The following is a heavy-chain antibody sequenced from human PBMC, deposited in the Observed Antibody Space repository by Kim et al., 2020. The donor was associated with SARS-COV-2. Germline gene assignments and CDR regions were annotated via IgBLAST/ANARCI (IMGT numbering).Heavy chain of an antibody. V-gene: IGHV1-2*06. CDR1: GYTFTGYY. CDR3: ARLRIAVAGGWFDP. D-gene: IGHD6-19*01. J-gene: IGHJ5*02. Sequence: ASVKVSCKASGYTFTGYYMHWVRQAPGQGLEWMGRINPNSGGTNYAQKFQGRVTMTRDTSISTAYMELSRLRSDDTAVYYCARLRIAVAGGWFDPWGQGTLVTVSS. CDR2: INPNSGGT.